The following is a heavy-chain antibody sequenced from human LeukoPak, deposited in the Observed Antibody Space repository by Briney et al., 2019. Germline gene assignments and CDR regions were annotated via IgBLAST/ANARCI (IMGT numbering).Heavy chain of an antibody. J-gene: IGHJ4*02. CDR1: GVTFSNQP. V-gene: IGHV3-23*01. D-gene: IGHD2-8*02. CDR2: ISGNGRNT. Sequence: GGSLRLSCAVSGVTFSNQPISWVRQGPEKGLEWVSSISGNGRNTDYAESVKGRFTISRDDSKNTLWLQMNSLRAEDTAVYFCAKQATGGFYPFDFWGQGTLVTVSS. CDR3: AKQATGGFYPFDF.